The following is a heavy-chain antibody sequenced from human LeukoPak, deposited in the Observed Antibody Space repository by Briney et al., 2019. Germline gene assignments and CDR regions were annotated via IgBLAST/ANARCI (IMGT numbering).Heavy chain of an antibody. J-gene: IGHJ3*02. CDR2: ICGSGGST. D-gene: IGHD3-9*01. Sequence: GGSLRLSCAASGFTFSSYAMSWVRQAPGKGLEWVSAICGSGGSTYYADSVKGRFTISRDNSKNTLYLQMNSLRAEDTAVYYCAKDQRYFDWPTGRPDAFDIWGQGTMVTVSS. CDR1: GFTFSSYA. CDR3: AKDQRYFDWPTGRPDAFDI. V-gene: IGHV3-23*01.